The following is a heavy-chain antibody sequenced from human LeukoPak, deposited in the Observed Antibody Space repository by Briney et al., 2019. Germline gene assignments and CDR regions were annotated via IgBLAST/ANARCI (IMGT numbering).Heavy chain of an antibody. CDR1: GSTVTSYG. Sequence: SVKVSCKASGSTVTSYGISWVRQAPGQGLEWMGWISAYNGNTNYAQKLQGRVTMTTDTSTSTAYMELRSLRSDDTAVYYCARESGSVHRFDPWGQGTLVTVSS. V-gene: IGHV1-18*01. CDR2: ISAYNGNT. J-gene: IGHJ5*02. CDR3: ARESGSVHRFDP. D-gene: IGHD3-3*01.